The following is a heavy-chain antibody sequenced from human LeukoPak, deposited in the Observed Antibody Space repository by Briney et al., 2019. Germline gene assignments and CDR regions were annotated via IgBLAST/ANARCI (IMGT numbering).Heavy chain of an antibody. Sequence: PGGSLRLSRAASGFTVSSNYMSWVRQAPGKGLEWVSVIYSGGSTYYADSVKGRFTISRDNSKNTLYLQMNSLRAEDTAVYYCARDLWVRGVIVDYYYYGMDVWGQGTTVTVSS. J-gene: IGHJ6*02. CDR2: IYSGGST. CDR3: ARDLWVRGVIVDYYYYGMDV. D-gene: IGHD3-10*01. V-gene: IGHV3-66*01. CDR1: GFTVSSNY.